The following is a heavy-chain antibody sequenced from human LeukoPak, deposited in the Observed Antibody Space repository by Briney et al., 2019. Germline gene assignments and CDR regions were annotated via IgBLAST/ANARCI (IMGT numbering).Heavy chain of an antibody. CDR3: AGSEWEQIDY. CDR1: GGSISSYY. J-gene: IGHJ4*02. CDR2: IYYSGST. D-gene: IGHD1-26*01. V-gene: IGHV4-59*08. Sequence: PSETLSLTCTVSGGSISSYYWSWIRQPPGKGLEWIGYIYYSGSTNYNPSLKSRVTISVDTSKNQFSLKLSSVTAADTAVYYCAGSEWEQIDYWGQGTLVTASS.